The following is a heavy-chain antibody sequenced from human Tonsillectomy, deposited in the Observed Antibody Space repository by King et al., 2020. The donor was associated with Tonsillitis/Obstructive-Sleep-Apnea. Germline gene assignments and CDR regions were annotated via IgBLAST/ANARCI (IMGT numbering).Heavy chain of an antibody. CDR1: GYTFTSYY. CDR2: INPSGGST. J-gene: IGHJ6*03. D-gene: IGHD3-10*01. Sequence: VQLVESGAEVKKPGASVKVSCTASGYTFTSYYMHWVRQAPGQGLEWMGIINPSGGSTSYAQKFQGRVTMTRDTSTSTVYMELSSLRSEDTAVYYCAREGSGIEDYMDVWGKGTTVTVSS. CDR3: AREGSGIEDYMDV. V-gene: IGHV1-46*01.